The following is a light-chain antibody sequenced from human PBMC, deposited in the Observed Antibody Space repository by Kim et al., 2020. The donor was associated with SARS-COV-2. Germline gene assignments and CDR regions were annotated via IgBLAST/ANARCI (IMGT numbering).Light chain of an antibody. CDR3: SSYTSSSSVV. Sequence: GQSITIASTGTSSDVGGYNYVSWYHQHPGKAPKHMIYDVSNRPSGVSNRFSGSKSGNTASLTISGLQAEDEADYYCSSYTSSSSVVFGGGTQLTVL. CDR1: SSDVGGYNY. V-gene: IGLV2-14*03. CDR2: DVS. J-gene: IGLJ2*01.